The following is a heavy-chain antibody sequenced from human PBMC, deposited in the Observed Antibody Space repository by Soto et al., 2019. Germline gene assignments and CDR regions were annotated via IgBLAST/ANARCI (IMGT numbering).Heavy chain of an antibody. Sequence: QITLNESGPAVVRPTEPLTLTCRFSGFSLTTSGVGVGWIRQSPGKAPEWLALIYWDDDKRYSASLESRLTITKDTSKNQVVLTVSDLDPTDTATYYCAHRVLRTVFGLVTTTAIYFDFWGQGTPVAVSS. CDR1: GFSLTTSGVG. D-gene: IGHD3-3*01. CDR2: IYWDDDK. V-gene: IGHV2-5*02. J-gene: IGHJ4*02. CDR3: AHRVLRTVFGLVTTTAIYFDF.